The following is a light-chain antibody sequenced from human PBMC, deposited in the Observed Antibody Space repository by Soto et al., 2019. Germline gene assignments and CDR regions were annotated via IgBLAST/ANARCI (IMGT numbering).Light chain of an antibody. CDR1: HTIIRN. Sequence: DIQMTQSPSSLSASVGERVTITCRASHTIIRNLSWYQQKPGRAPKLLIYAASNLNSGVPSRFSGSGSGTEFSLTISNLQTEDFATYYCLQSYSSPLTFGGGTRVEIK. CDR3: LQSYSSPLT. V-gene: IGKV1-39*01. CDR2: AAS. J-gene: IGKJ4*01.